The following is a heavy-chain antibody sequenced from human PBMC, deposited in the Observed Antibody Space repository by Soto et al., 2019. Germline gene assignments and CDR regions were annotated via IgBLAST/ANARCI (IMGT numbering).Heavy chain of an antibody. CDR1: GGSISSGDYY. V-gene: IGHV4-30-4*01. J-gene: IGHJ6*02. Sequence: PSETLSLTCTVSGGSISSGDYYWSWIRQPPGKGLEWIGYIYYSGSTYYNPSLKSRVTISVDTSKNQFSLKLSSVTAADTAVYYCARVRMIVVVVAARPSHYYYYGMDVWGQGTTVTVSS. D-gene: IGHD2-15*01. CDR2: IYYSGST. CDR3: ARVRMIVVVVAARPSHYYYYGMDV.